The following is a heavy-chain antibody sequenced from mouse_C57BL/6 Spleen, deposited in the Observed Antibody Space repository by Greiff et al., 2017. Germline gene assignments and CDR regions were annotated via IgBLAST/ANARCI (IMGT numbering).Heavy chain of an antibody. Sequence: EVMLVESGEGLVKPGGSLKLSCAASGFTFSSYAMSWVRQTPEKRLEWVAYISSGGDYIYYADTVKGRFTISRDNARNTLYLQMSSLKSEDTAMYFCTRGLGNYYAMDYWGQGTSVTVSS. CDR1: GFTFSSYA. CDR2: ISSGGDYI. CDR3: TRGLGNYYAMDY. V-gene: IGHV5-9-1*02. D-gene: IGHD3-3*01. J-gene: IGHJ4*01.